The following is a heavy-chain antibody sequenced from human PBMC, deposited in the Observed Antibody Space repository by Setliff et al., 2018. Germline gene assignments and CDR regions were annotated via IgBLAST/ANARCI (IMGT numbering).Heavy chain of an antibody. CDR3: ARHRRRPSSGTCIDY. Sequence: PGESLKISCKGSGYDFSTYWIGWVRQMPGKGLEWMGIINPGDSGPRYSPSFQGQVTISAYKSTSTAYLQRGSLKASRTAIYYCARHRRRPSSGTCIDYWGQGTPVTVSS. CDR2: INPGDSGP. CDR1: GYDFSTYW. J-gene: IGHJ4*02. V-gene: IGHV5-51*01. D-gene: IGHD1-1*01.